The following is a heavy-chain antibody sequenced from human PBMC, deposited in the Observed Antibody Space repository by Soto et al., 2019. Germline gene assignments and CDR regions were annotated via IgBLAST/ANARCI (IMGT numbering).Heavy chain of an antibody. CDR1: GFTFSSYS. CDR3: ARDWGAAAGCTLRYYYYYYGMDV. V-gene: IGHV3-21*01. J-gene: IGHJ6*02. Sequence: GGSLRLSCAASGFTFSSYSMNWVRQAPGKGLEWVSSISSSSRYIYYADSVKGRFTISRDNAKDSLYLQMNSLRAEDTAVYCCARDWGAAAGCTLRYYYYYYGMDVWGQGTTVTVSS. D-gene: IGHD6-13*01. CDR2: ISSSSRYI.